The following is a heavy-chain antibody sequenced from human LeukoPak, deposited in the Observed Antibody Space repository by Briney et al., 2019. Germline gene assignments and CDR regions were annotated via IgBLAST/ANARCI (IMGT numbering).Heavy chain of an antibody. Sequence: GGSLRLSCAASGFTVSSNYMSWVRQAPGKGLEWVSVIYSGGSTYYADSVKGRFTISRDNSKNTLYLQMNSLRAEDTAVYYCAKDSGYYYGSGSNLDYWGQGTLVTVSS. V-gene: IGHV3-53*01. D-gene: IGHD3-10*01. CDR3: AKDSGYYYGSGSNLDY. CDR2: IYSGGST. CDR1: GFTVSSNY. J-gene: IGHJ4*02.